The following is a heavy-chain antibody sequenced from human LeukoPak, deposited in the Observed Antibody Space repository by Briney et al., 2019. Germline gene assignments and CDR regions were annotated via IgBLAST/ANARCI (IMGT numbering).Heavy chain of an antibody. CDR1: GYTFTSYY. D-gene: IGHD3-16*01. CDR3: ATGPLRERFDP. CDR2: FDPEDGET. J-gene: IGHJ5*02. V-gene: IGHV1-24*01. Sequence: ASVKVSCKASGYTFTSYYMHWVRQAPGQGLEWMGGFDPEDGETIYAQKFQGRVTMTEDTSTDTAYMELSSLRSEDTAVYYCATGPLRERFDPWGQGTLVTVSS.